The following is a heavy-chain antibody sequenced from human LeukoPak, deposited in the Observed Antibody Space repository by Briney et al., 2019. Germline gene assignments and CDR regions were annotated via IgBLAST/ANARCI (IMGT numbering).Heavy chain of an antibody. V-gene: IGHV4-4*09. CDR2: IYTGGST. CDR1: GGSISSYY. CDR3: ASLDLQLGYYFDY. Sequence: PSETLSLTCTVSGGSISSYYWSWIRQPPGKGLEWIGYIYTGGSTNYNPSLKSRVTISVDTSKNQFSLELSSVTAADTAVYYCASLDLQLGYYFDYWGQGTLVTVSS. J-gene: IGHJ4*02. D-gene: IGHD5-18*01.